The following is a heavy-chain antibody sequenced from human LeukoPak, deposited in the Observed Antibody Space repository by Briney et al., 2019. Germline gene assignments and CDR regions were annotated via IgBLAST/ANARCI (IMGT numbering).Heavy chain of an antibody. J-gene: IGHJ4*02. CDR1: GYTFTSYG. CDR3: ARDQEAFDY. Sequence: GASVKVSCKASGYTFTSYGISWVRQAPGQGLEWMGWISAYNGNTNYAQKLQGRVTVTRDTPTSTVHMELSGLRSEDTAVYYCARDQEAFDYWGQGTLVTVSS. V-gene: IGHV1-18*01. CDR2: ISAYNGNT.